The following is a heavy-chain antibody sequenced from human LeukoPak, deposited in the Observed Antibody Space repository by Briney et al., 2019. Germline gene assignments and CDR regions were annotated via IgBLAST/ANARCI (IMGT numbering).Heavy chain of an antibody. Sequence: GGSLRLSCAASGFTFSSYSMNWVRQAPGKGLEWVSSISSSSSYIYHADSVKGRFTISRDNAKNSLYLQMNSLRAEDTAVYYCAREIQRGYSYGKFDYWGQGTLVTVSS. V-gene: IGHV3-21*01. J-gene: IGHJ4*02. CDR2: ISSSSSYI. CDR3: AREIQRGYSYGKFDY. D-gene: IGHD5-18*01. CDR1: GFTFSSYS.